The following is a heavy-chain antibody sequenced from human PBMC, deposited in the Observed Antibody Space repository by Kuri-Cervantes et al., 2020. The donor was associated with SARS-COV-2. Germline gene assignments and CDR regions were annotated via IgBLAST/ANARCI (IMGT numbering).Heavy chain of an antibody. Sequence: ASVKVSCKASGYTFTSYGISWVRQAPGQGLEWMGWISAYNGNTNYAQKFQGRVTMTEDTSTDTAYMELSSLRSEDTAVYYCARAVKELYYYGSGPLNYFDYWGQGTLVTVSS. V-gene: IGHV1-18*01. J-gene: IGHJ4*02. CDR2: ISAYNGNT. CDR3: ARAVKELYYYGSGPLNYFDY. CDR1: GYTFTSYG. D-gene: IGHD3-10*01.